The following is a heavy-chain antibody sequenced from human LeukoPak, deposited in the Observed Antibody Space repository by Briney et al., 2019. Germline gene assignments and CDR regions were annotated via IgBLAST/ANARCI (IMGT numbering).Heavy chain of an antibody. D-gene: IGHD3-22*01. J-gene: IGHJ6*03. Sequence: ASVKVSCKASGSTFSSYAISWVRQAPGQGLEWMGGIIPIFGTANYAQEFQGRVTITTDESTSTAYMELSSLRSEDTAVYYCARDVWDYYDSSGYQAIGSNYMDVWGKGTTVTVSS. V-gene: IGHV1-69*05. CDR1: GSTFSSYA. CDR3: ARDVWDYYDSSGYQAIGSNYMDV. CDR2: IIPIFGTA.